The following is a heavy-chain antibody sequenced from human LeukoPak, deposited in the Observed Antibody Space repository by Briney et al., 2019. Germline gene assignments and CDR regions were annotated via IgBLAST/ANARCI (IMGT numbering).Heavy chain of an antibody. V-gene: IGHV3-23*01. CDR3: ARHDSFIPY. J-gene: IGHJ4*02. Sequence: QPGGSLRLSCVASGFTFSDYAMGWVRQAPGKGLEWVSGISDSGGSTYYADSVKGRCTISRDNSKNTVSPQMNNLRAEDTAVYFCARHDSFIPYWGQGTLVTVTS. D-gene: IGHD3-16*02. CDR1: GFTFSDYA. CDR2: ISDSGGST.